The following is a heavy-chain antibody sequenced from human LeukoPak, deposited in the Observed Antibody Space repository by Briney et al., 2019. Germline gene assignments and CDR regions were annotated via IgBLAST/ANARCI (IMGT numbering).Heavy chain of an antibody. V-gene: IGHV1-2*02. J-gene: IGHJ2*01. CDR2: IDPNSGGT. CDR3: ARGRGTTMVRGVIANYFDL. D-gene: IGHD3-10*01. Sequence: ASVCASCRASGYTFTAHYRHWVRQAPGQGLEWTGWIDPNSGGTNYAQKFLGSVTMTGDTSINTAFMELSRLRSDDTAIYYCARGRGTTMVRGVIANYFDLWGRGSLVTVSS. CDR1: GYTFTAHY.